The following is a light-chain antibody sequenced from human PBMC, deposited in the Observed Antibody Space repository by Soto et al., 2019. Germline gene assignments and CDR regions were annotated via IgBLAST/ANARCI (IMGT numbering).Light chain of an antibody. J-gene: IGKJ1*01. Sequence: IVLTQSPGTLSLSPGERATLSCRASQSVTTQLAWYQQKPGQAPRLINHGASSRATGVPDRITGSGSGTDFPLSISRLEREDFAVYYCQQYGGSTRTFGQGTQVEIK. CDR2: GAS. V-gene: IGKV3-20*01. CDR1: QSVTTQ. CDR3: QQYGGSTRT.